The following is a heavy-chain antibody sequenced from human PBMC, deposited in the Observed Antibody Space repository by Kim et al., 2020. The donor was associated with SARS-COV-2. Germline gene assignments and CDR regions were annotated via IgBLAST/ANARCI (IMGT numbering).Heavy chain of an antibody. CDR3: ARDSYDGPAAFYYYGMDV. CDR1: GFTFSSYW. V-gene: IGHV3-7*01. CDR2: IKQDGSEK. D-gene: IGHD2-2*01. Sequence: GGSLRLSCAASGFTFSSYWMSWVRQAPGKGLEWVANIKQDGSEKYYVDSVKGRFTISRDNAKNSLYLQMNSLRAEDTAVYYCARDSYDGPAAFYYYGMDVWGQGTTVTVSS. J-gene: IGHJ6*02.